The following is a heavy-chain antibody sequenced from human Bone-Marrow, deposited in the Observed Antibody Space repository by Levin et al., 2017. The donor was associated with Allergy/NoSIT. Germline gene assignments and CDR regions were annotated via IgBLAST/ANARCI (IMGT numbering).Heavy chain of an antibody. CDR3: TSYGIDY. CDR2: VKSKADGGTI. V-gene: IGHV3-15*05. CDR1: GFTFSHAY. D-gene: IGHD4-17*01. J-gene: IGHJ4*02. Sequence: PGGSLRLSCAASGFTFSHAYMGWVRQAPGKGLEWVGRVKSKADGGTIEYTPPVKGRFTISRDDSRGTVYLQMKNLRRDDTAVYYCTSYGIDYWGQGALVTVSS.